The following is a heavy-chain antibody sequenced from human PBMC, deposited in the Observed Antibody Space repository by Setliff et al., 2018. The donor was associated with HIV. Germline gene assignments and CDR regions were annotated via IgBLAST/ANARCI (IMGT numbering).Heavy chain of an antibody. V-gene: IGHV4-59*11. Sequence: PSETLSLTCTVSGGSISSHYWSWIRQPPGKGLEWIGYIYYSGSTNYNPSLKSRVTISVDSSKNQFSLSLSSVTAADTAVYYCARLPDINSWPFDYWARGTLVTVSS. CDR1: GGSISSHY. CDR3: ARLPDINSWPFDY. J-gene: IGHJ4*02. CDR2: IYYSGST. D-gene: IGHD6-13*01.